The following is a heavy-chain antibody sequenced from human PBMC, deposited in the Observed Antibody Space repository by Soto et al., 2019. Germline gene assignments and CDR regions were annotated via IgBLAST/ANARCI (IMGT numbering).Heavy chain of an antibody. CDR2: ISAYNGNT. J-gene: IGHJ4*02. V-gene: IGHV1-18*01. D-gene: IGHD4-17*01. CDR1: GYSFTSYG. CDR3: ARGHDYGDYVSY. Sequence: ASVKVSFKASGYSFTSYGISWVRQAPGQGLEWMGWISAYNGNTNYAQKLQGRVTMTTDTSTSTAYMELRSLRSDDTAVYYCARGHDYGDYVSYWGQGTLVTVSS.